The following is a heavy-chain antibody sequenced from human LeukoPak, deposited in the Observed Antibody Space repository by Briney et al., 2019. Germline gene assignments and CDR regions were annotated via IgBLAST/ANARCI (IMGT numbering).Heavy chain of an antibody. Sequence: ASVKVSCKASGYTFTGYYMHWVRQAPGQGLEWMGWINPNSGGTDYAQKFQGRVTMTRDTSISTAYMELSRLRSDDTAVYYCASSGGKLADRQDAFDIWGQGTMVTVSS. CDR2: INPNSGGT. D-gene: IGHD6-6*01. CDR3: ASSGGKLADRQDAFDI. CDR1: GYTFTGYY. J-gene: IGHJ3*02. V-gene: IGHV1-2*02.